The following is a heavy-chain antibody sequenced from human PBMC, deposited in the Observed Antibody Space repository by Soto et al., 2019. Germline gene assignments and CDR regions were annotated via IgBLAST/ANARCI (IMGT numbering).Heavy chain of an antibody. D-gene: IGHD3-22*01. V-gene: IGHV1-8*01. CDR1: GYTFTSYD. CDR3: ARDPYYYDSSGYSPYFDY. Sequence: ASVKVSCKASGYTFTSYDINWVRQATGQGLEWMGWMNPNSGNTGYAQKFQGRVTMTRNTSISTAYMELRSLRSDDTAVYYCARDPYYYDSSGYSPYFDYWGQGTLVTVSS. CDR2: MNPNSGNT. J-gene: IGHJ4*02.